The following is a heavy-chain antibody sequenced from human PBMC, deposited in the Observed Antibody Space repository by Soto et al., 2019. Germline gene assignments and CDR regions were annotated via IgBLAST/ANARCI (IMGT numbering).Heavy chain of an antibody. CDR1: GFTFSNYY. D-gene: IGHD6-13*01. Sequence: GGSLRLSCAASGFTFSNYYMSWIRQAPGKGLEWVSYISSSGSTIYYADSVKGRFTISRDNAKNSLYLQMNSLRAEDTAVYYCAREMGIAAAGSPLDYWGQGTLVTVSS. CDR3: AREMGIAAAGSPLDY. CDR2: ISSSGSTI. V-gene: IGHV3-11*01. J-gene: IGHJ4*02.